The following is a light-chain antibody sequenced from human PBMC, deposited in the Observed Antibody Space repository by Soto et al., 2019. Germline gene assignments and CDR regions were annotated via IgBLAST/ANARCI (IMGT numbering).Light chain of an antibody. J-gene: IGKJ1*01. CDR1: QSLLHSNGNNY. CDR3: MQALRTPCA. CDR2: VGS. Sequence: DIVMTQSPLSLPVTPGEPASISCRYRQSLLHSNGNNYLDWYLQKPGQSPQLLNYVGSNRASGVPGRFSGSGSVTDFTLNISRGEDEDVGVYYCMQALRTPCALGQGTKVELK. V-gene: IGKV2-28*01.